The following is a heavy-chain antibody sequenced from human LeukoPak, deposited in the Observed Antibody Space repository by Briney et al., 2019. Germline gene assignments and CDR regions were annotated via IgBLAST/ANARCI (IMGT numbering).Heavy chain of an antibody. Sequence: PGGSLRLSCAASGFTLSDYYMSWIRQAPGKGLEWVSYITTSGSTIYYADSVRGRFTISRDNAKTSLYLQMNSLRAEDTAVYYCARDQYYFDYWGRGTLVTVPS. CDR2: ITTSGSTI. V-gene: IGHV3-11*01. CDR1: GFTLSDYY. CDR3: ARDQYYFDY. J-gene: IGHJ4*02.